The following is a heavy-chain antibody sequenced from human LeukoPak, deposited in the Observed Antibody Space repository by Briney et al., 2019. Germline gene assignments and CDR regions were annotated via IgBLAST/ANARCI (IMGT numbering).Heavy chain of an antibody. D-gene: IGHD6-13*01. V-gene: IGHV3-20*01. CDR2: INWNGGST. CDR3: ARHRNIYSSWYGDAFDI. Sequence: GGSLRLSCAASGFTFDDYGMSWVRQAPGKGLEWVSGINWNGGSTGYADSVKGRFTTSRDNAKNSLYLQMNSLRAEDTALYHCARHRNIYSSWYGDAFDIWGQGTMVTVSS. J-gene: IGHJ3*02. CDR1: GFTFDDYG.